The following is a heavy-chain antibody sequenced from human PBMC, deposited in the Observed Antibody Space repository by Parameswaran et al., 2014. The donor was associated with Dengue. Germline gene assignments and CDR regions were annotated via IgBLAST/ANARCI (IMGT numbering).Heavy chain of an antibody. V-gene: IGHV1-46*01. D-gene: IGHD6-19*01. Sequence: WVRQAPGQGLEWMGIINPSGGSTSYAQKFQGRVTMTRDTSTSTVYMELSSLRSEDTAVYYCAREGSSGWGQGTLVTVSS. CDR2: INPSGGST. J-gene: IGHJ4*02. CDR3: AREGSSG.